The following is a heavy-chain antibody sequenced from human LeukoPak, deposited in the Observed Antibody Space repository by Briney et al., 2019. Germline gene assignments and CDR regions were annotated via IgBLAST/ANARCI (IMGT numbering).Heavy chain of an antibody. D-gene: IGHD1-26*01. V-gene: IGHV4-39*07. CDR1: DDSISSTNYY. Sequence: SETLSLTCTVSDDSISSTNYYWGWIRQPPGKGLEWIGSISYTGRTYYNPSLKSRVTISLDTSKSQFSLNLDSVTAADTAVYFCARSIVAGAIDYWGQGTLVTVSS. CDR3: ARSIVAGAIDY. J-gene: IGHJ4*02. CDR2: ISYTGRT.